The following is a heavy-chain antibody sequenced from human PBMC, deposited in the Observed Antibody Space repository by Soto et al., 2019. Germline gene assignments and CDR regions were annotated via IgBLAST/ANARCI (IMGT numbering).Heavy chain of an antibody. V-gene: IGHV3-30*18. Sequence: QVQLVESGGGVVQPGRSLRLSCAASGFTFSSYAMHWVRQAPGNGLECVAVIWYDGSNKNYADSVKGRFTISRDNSKNTLYLQMNSLRTEDTAVYYCAKARHGSGTYSYFDYWGQGILVTVSS. CDR3: AKARHGSGTYSYFDY. CDR2: IWYDGSNK. D-gene: IGHD3-10*01. CDR1: GFTFSSYA. J-gene: IGHJ4*02.